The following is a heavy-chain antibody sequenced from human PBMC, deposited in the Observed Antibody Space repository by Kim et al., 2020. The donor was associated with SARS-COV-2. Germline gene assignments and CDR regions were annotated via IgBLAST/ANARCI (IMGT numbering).Heavy chain of an antibody. Sequence: GGSLRLSCAASGFTFSSFAMHWVRQAPGKGLEWVAVIRTDGRTVNYIDSVRGRFNVSRDNFENTLYLQMNGLRPDDTAVYYCARDWGDNTGNYRLQGVVDFWGQGTLVTVSS. D-gene: IGHD3-3*01. CDR2: IRTDGRTV. V-gene: IGHV3-30*02. CDR1: GFTFSSFA. J-gene: IGHJ4*02. CDR3: ARDWGDNTGNYRLQGVVDF.